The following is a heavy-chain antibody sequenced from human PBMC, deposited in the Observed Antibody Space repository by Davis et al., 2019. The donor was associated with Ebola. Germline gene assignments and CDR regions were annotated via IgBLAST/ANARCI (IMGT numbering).Heavy chain of an antibody. Sequence: PSETLSLTCAVSGYSISSGYYWDWVRQPPGKGLEWIGSIYHSGSTYYNPSLKSRVTISVDLTKNQFSLNLTAVTPADTAVYFCARGGSTSPLDYWGQGTLVTVSS. J-gene: IGHJ4*02. CDR3: ARGGSTSPLDY. V-gene: IGHV4-38-2*01. D-gene: IGHD2-2*01. CDR1: GYSISSGYY. CDR2: IYHSGST.